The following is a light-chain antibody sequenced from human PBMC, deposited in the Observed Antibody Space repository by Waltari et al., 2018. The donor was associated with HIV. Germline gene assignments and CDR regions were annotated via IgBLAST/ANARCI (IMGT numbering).Light chain of an antibody. Sequence: QSALTQPASVSGSPGQSIPISCTGTSSHVGGYNFVSWYQQHPGKAPKLMIYEVSNRPSGISNRFSGSKSGNTASLTISGLQAEDEADYYCSSYTSSSTLYVFGTGTKVTVL. CDR1: SSHVGGYNF. CDR3: SSYTSSSTLYV. J-gene: IGLJ1*01. V-gene: IGLV2-14*01. CDR2: EVS.